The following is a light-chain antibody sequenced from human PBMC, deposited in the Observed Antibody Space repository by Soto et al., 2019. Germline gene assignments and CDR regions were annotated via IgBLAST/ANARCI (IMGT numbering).Light chain of an antibody. CDR3: AAWDDRLNGPV. V-gene: IGLV1-44*01. CDR1: SSNIGSNT. CDR2: SNN. J-gene: IGLJ2*01. Sequence: QSVLTQPPSASGTPGQRVTISCSGSSSNIGSNTVNWYQQLPGTAPKLLIHSNNQRPSGVPDRFSDSKSGTSASLAISGLPSEGEADYYCAAWDDRLNGPVFGGGPKLTVL.